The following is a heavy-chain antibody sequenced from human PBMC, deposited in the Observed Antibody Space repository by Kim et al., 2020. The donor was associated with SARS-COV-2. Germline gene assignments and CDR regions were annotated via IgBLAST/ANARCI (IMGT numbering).Heavy chain of an antibody. CDR3: ARERIAAARSFDY. CDR2: IIPIFGTA. Sequence: SVKVSCKASGGTFSSYAISWVRQAPGQGLEWMGGIIPIFGTANYAQKFQGRVTITADESTSTAYMELSSLRSEDTAVYYCARERIAAARSFDYWGQGTLVTVSS. J-gene: IGHJ4*02. D-gene: IGHD6-13*01. V-gene: IGHV1-69*13. CDR1: GGTFSSYA.